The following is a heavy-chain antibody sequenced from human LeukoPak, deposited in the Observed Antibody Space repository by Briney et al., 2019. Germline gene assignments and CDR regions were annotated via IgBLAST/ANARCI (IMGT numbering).Heavy chain of an antibody. CDR1: GFTFSSYG. J-gene: IGHJ4*02. CDR2: ITGSGDST. CDR3: AKDYATVGDYDY. V-gene: IGHV3-23*01. D-gene: IGHD4-23*01. Sequence: GGSLRLSCAASGFTFSSYGMSWVRQAPGKGLEWVSAITGSGDSTYYADSVKGRFTISRDNSKNTLYLQMNSLRAEDTAVYYCAKDYATVGDYDYWGQGTLVTVSS.